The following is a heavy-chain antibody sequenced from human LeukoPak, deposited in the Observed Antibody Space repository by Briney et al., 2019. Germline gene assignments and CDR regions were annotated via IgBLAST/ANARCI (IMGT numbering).Heavy chain of an antibody. CDR1: GYTFTSYG. J-gene: IGHJ4*02. Sequence: WASVQDPYQASGYTFTSYGISWVRQAPAQGLEWMGWISAYNGNTNYAQKLQGRVTMTTDTSTSTAYMELRSLRSDDTAVYYCARVPLSEWELPQPADYWGQGTLVTVSS. CDR3: ARVPLSEWELPQPADY. CDR2: ISAYNGNT. D-gene: IGHD1-26*01. V-gene: IGHV1-18*01.